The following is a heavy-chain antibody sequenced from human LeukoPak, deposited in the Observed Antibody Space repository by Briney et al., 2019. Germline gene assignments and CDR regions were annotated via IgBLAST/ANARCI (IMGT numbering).Heavy chain of an antibody. CDR2: ISSSGSTI. CDR3: ARTVLGVVILPYFDY. D-gene: IGHD3-3*01. J-gene: IGHJ4*02. CDR1: GFTFSDYY. V-gene: IGHV3-11*01. Sequence: RPGGPLRLSCAASGFTFSDYYMSWIRQAPGKGLEWVSYISSSGSTIYYADSVKGRFTISRDNAKNSLYLQMNSLRAEDTAVYYCARTVLGVVILPYFDYWGQGTLVTVSS.